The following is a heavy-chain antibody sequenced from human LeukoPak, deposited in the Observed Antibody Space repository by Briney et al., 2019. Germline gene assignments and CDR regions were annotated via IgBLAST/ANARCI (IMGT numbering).Heavy chain of an antibody. Sequence: GGSLRLSCAASGFTFSSYAMNWVRQAPGKGLEWVSAISGSGGSTYYADSVKGRFTISRDNSKNTLYLQMNSLRAEDTAVYYCAKDLGYCSGGSCYRYFDYWGQGTLVTVSS. CDR3: AKDLGYCSGGSCYRYFDY. CDR2: ISGSGGST. V-gene: IGHV3-23*01. D-gene: IGHD2-15*01. CDR1: GFTFSSYA. J-gene: IGHJ4*02.